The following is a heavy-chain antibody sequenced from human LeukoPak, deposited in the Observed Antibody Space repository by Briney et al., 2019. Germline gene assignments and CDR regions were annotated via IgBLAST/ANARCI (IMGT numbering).Heavy chain of an antibody. CDR3: ARATRKYYYDSSGYYGGYYFDY. CDR2: INPNSGGT. V-gene: IGHV1-2*04. J-gene: IGHJ4*02. Sequence: ASVKVSCTASGYTFTVYYMHWVRQAPGQGLEWMGWINPNSGGTNYAQKFQGWVTMTRDTSISTAYMELSRLRSDDTAVYYCARATRKYYYDSSGYYGGYYFDYWGQGTLVTVSS. D-gene: IGHD3-22*01. CDR1: GYTFTVYY.